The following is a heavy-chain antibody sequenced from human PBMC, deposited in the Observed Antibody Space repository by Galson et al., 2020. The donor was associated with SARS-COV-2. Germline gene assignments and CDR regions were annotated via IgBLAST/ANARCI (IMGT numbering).Heavy chain of an antibody. CDR3: AKDSSSGSYSDAFDI. CDR2: VSWNSGSI. V-gene: IGHV3-9*01. J-gene: IGHJ3*02. D-gene: IGHD3-10*01. CDR1: GFTFDDYA. Sequence: SLKISCAASGFTFDDYAMHWVRQAPGKGLEWVSGVSWNSGSIGYADSVKGRFTISRDNAKNSLYLQMNSLRAEDTALYYCAKDSSSGSYSDAFDIWGQGTMVTVSS.